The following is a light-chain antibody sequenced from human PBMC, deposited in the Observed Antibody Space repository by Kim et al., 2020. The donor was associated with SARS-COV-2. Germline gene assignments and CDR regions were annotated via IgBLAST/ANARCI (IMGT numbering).Light chain of an antibody. V-gene: IGLV3-21*04. CDR2: YDS. CDR3: QVWDSSSDHWV. J-gene: IGLJ3*02. Sequence: APGKTARITCGGNNIGSKSVHWYQQKPGQAPVLVIYYDSDRSSGIPERFSGSNSGNTATLTIRRVEAGDEADYYCQVWDSSSDHWVFGGGTQLTVL. CDR1: NIGSKS.